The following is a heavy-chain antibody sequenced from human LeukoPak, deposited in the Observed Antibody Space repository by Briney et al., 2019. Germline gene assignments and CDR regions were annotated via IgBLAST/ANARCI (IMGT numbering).Heavy chain of an antibody. V-gene: IGHV3-23*01. J-gene: IGHJ6*02. Sequence: GFLRLSCAASGFTFSSYAMSWVRQAPGKGLEWVSAISGSGGSTYYADSVKGRFTISRDNSKNTLYLQMNSLRAEDTAVYYCAKHGSMGKWLRPYGMDVWGQGTTVTVSS. D-gene: IGHD5-12*01. CDR1: GFTFSSYA. CDR3: AKHGSMGKWLRPYGMDV. CDR2: ISGSGGST.